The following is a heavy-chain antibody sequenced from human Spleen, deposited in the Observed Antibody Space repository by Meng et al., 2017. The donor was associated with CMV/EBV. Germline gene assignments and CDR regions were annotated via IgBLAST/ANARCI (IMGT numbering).Heavy chain of an antibody. CDR1: GFTFSGSA. D-gene: IGHD1-26*01. CDR2: IRSKANSYAT. Sequence: GESLKISCAASGFTFSGSAMHWVRQASGKGLEWVGRIRSKANSYATAYAASVKGRFTISRDDSKNTAYLQMNSLKTEDTAVYYCTRLIGGPGMDVWGQGTTVTVSS. CDR3: TRLIGGPGMDV. V-gene: IGHV3-73*01. J-gene: IGHJ6*02.